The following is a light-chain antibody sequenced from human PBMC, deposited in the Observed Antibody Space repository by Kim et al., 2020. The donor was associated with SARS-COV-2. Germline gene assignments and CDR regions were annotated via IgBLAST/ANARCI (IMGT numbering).Light chain of an antibody. Sequence: SSELTQDPAVSVALGQTVRITCQGDSLRSYDATWYQQKPGQAPILVIYGKNNRPSGIPDRFSGSSSGNTASLTITGTQAGDEADYFCNSRDSNDNVVFGGGTQLPVL. J-gene: IGLJ2*01. CDR1: SLRSYD. CDR2: GKN. CDR3: NSRDSNDNVV. V-gene: IGLV3-19*01.